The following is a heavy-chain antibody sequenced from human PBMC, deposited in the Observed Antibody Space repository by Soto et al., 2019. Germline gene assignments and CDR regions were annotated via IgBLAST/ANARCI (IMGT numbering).Heavy chain of an antibody. V-gene: IGHV4-59*12. D-gene: IGHD3-10*01. CDR1: GGSISSYY. CDR2: IYYSGST. Sequence: SETLSLTCTVSGGSISSYYWSWIRQPPGKGLEWIGYIYYSGSTNYNPSLKSRVTISVDTSKNQFSLKLSSVTAADTAVYYCARDRRSGSHIFDYWGQGTLVTVSS. J-gene: IGHJ4*02. CDR3: ARDRRSGSHIFDY.